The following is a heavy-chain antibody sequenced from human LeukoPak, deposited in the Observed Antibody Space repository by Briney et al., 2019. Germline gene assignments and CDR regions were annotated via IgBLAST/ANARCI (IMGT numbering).Heavy chain of an antibody. V-gene: IGHV4-59*13. J-gene: IGHJ6*04. D-gene: IGHD4-17*01. CDR3: ARDGTTVSPAV. CDR2: IYYNGHT. Sequence: SETLSLTCTVSGGSIGTFYWSWIRQSPGKGLEWIGYIYYNGHTDYNPSLKSRVTISLDTSKNQFSLKLSSVTAADTAVYYCARDGTTVSPAVWGKGTTVTVSS. CDR1: GGSIGTFY.